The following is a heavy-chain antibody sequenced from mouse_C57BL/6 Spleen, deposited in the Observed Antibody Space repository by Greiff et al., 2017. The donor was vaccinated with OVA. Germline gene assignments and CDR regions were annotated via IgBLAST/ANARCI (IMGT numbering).Heavy chain of an antibody. J-gene: IGHJ2*01. CDR2: IDPETGGT. CDR3: TIYYGNYVFDY. CDR1: GYTFTDYE. V-gene: IGHV1-15*01. Sequence: QVQLQQSGAELVGPGASVTLSCKASGYTFTDYEMHWVKQTPVHGLEWIGAIDPETGGTAYNQKFKGKAILTADKSSSTAYMELRSLTSEDSAVYYCTIYYGNYVFDYWGQGTTLTVSS. D-gene: IGHD2-1*01.